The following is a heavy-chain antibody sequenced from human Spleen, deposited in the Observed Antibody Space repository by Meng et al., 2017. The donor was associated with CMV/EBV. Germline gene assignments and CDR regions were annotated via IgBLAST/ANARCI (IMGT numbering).Heavy chain of an antibody. J-gene: IGHJ1*01. Sequence: GGSLRLSCAASGFTFDVFAMHWVRQAPGKGLEWVSGISWNSGSIGYADSVKGRFTISRDNAKNTLYLQMNSLRAEDMALYYGAKGGYYGSGSYRQYFQRWGQGTLVTVSS. CDR3: AKGGYYGSGSYRQYFQR. D-gene: IGHD3-10*01. CDR2: ISWNSGSI. V-gene: IGHV3-9*03. CDR1: GFTFDVFA.